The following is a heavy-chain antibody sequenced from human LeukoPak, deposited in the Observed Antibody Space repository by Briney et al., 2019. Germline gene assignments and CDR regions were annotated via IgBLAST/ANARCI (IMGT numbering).Heavy chain of an antibody. CDR3: AKGSGSSKYFQH. D-gene: IGHD6-13*01. V-gene: IGHV4-34*01. Sequence: SETLSLTCAVYGGSFSGYYWSWIRQPPGKGLEWIGEINHSGSTNYNPSLKSRVTISVDTSKNQFSLKLSSVTAADTAVYYCAKGSGSSKYFQHWGQGTLVTVSS. CDR2: INHSGST. CDR1: GGSFSGYY. J-gene: IGHJ1*01.